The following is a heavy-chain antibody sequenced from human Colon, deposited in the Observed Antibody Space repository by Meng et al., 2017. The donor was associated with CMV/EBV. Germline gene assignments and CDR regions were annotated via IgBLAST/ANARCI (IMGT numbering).Heavy chain of an antibody. J-gene: IGHJ4*02. CDR2: VYISGTT. CDR1: GASITSYT. D-gene: IGHD3-10*01. Sequence: VQLRESGPGLVKPSEHLSLHGTVSGASITSYTWSWIRQPAGKGLEWIGRVYISGTTNYNPSLKSRVTMSIDTSKNQLSLNIRSVTAADTAVYYCARDSNLSGLAYWGQGTLVTVSS. CDR3: ARDSNLSGLAY. V-gene: IGHV4-4*07.